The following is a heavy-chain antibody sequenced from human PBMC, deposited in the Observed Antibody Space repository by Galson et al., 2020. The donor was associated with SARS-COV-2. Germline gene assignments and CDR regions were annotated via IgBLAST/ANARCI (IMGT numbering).Heavy chain of an antibody. D-gene: IGHD6-19*01. J-gene: IGHJ3*02. CDR3: ARDNRIAVTKRGAFDI. Sequence: SQTLSLTCNVSGASISNEGYYWGWIRQHPGKGLEWIAYIYFTGSAYYNPSLKSRVNILVDTSKNQFSLRLKSVTAADTAVYFCARDNRIAVTKRGAFDIWGQGTMVTVSS. V-gene: IGHV4-31*03. CDR2: IYFTGSA. CDR1: GASISNEGYY.